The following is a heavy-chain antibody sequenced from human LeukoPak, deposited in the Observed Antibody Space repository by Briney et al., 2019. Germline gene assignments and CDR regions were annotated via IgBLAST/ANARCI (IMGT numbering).Heavy chain of an antibody. V-gene: IGHV4-39*01. CDR3: AVGITIPMAEYFDY. CDR1: GGSISSSSYY. CDR2: IYYSGST. Sequence: PSETLSLTCTVSGGSISSSSYYWGRIRQPPGKGLEWIGSIYYSGSTYYNPSLKSRVTISVDTSKNQFSLKLSSVTAADTAVYYCAVGITIPMAEYFDYWGQGTLVTVSS. D-gene: IGHD3-3*01. J-gene: IGHJ4*02.